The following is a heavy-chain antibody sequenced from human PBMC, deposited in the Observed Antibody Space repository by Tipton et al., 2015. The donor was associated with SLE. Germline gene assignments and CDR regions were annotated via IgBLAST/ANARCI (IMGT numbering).Heavy chain of an antibody. CDR3: ARHPPRGGSGYALDN. CDR2: IYYSGST. V-gene: IGHV4-34*01. CDR1: GGFFSGYY. J-gene: IGHJ4*02. Sequence: TLSLTCAVYGGFFSGYYWSWIRQHPGKGLEWIGSIYYSGSTYYNPSPKSRVNISVDTSKNQFSLKLSSVTAADTAVYYCARHPPRGGSGYALDNWGQGTLVTVSS. D-gene: IGHD5-12*01.